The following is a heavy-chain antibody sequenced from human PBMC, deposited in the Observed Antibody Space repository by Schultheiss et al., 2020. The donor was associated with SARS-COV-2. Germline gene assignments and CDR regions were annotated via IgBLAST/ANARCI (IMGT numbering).Heavy chain of an antibody. CDR2: IDTRGSAI. J-gene: IGHJ3*02. CDR3: AREGIGLGGDALDM. V-gene: IGHV3-48*03. D-gene: IGHD1-26*01. Sequence: GGSLRLSCTASGFTLSNYEVNWVRQAPGQGLEWLSYIDTRGSAIYYTDSVKGRFTVSRDNAKNSVYLQMNSLRVEDTSLYFCAREGIGLGGDALDMWGQGTMVTVSS. CDR1: GFTLSNYE.